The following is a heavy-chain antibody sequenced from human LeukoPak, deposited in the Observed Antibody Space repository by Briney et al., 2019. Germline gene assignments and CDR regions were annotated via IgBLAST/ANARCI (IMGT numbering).Heavy chain of an antibody. V-gene: IGHV3-73*01. Sequence: PGGSLRLSCAASGFTFSGSAIHWVRQASGKGLEWVGRIRSKANSYATVCAASVKGRFTISRDDSKNMAYLQMNSLKTGDTAVYYCTRLSADDSSGYYYYWGQGTLVTVSS. D-gene: IGHD3-22*01. CDR2: IRSKANSYAT. J-gene: IGHJ4*02. CDR1: GFTFSGSA. CDR3: TRLSADDSSGYYYY.